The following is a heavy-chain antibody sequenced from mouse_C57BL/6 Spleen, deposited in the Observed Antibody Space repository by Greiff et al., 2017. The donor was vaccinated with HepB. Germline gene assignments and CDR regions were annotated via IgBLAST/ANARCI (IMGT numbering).Heavy chain of an antibody. J-gene: IGHJ2*01. CDR1: GYTFTSYW. CDR3: AREYYFDY. CDR2: INPSSGYT. V-gene: IGHV1-7*01. Sequence: VQLQQSGAELAKPGASVKLSCKASGYTFTSYWMHWVKQRPGQGLEWIGYINPSSGYTKYNQKFKDKATLTAYKSSSTAYMQLSSLTYEDSAVYYCAREYYFDYWGQGTTLTVSS.